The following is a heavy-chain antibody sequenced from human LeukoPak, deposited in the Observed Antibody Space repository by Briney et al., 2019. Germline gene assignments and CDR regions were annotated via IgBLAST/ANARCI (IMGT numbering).Heavy chain of an antibody. CDR2: MNPNSGNT. D-gene: IGHD3-22*01. J-gene: IGHJ4*02. CDR1: GYTYTSYD. CDR3: ARERPYYYDSSGYCYDY. V-gene: IGHV1-8*01. Sequence: GAPVKVSCKASGYTYTSYDINWVRQATGHGLEWMGWMNPNSGNTGYAQKFQGRVTMTRNTSINTAYMELSSLRSEDTAVYYCARERPYYYDSSGYCYDYWGQGTLVTVSS.